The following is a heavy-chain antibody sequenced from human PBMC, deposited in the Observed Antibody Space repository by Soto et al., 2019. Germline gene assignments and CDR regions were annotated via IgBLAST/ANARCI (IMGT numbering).Heavy chain of an antibody. Sequence: ASVKVSCKASGYTFTSYAMHWVRQAPGQRLEWMGWINAGNGNTKYSQKFQGRVTINPDTSKNQFSLQLNSMTPEDTAVYYCARGFRGFDPWGQGTLVTVSS. D-gene: IGHD3-10*01. V-gene: IGHV1-3*01. CDR2: INAGNGNT. J-gene: IGHJ5*02. CDR3: ARGFRGFDP. CDR1: GYTFTSYA.